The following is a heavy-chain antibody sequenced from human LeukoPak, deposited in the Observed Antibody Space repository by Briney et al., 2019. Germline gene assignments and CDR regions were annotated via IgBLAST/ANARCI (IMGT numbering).Heavy chain of an antibody. J-gene: IGHJ4*02. CDR3: AGRGSGSYFDY. V-gene: IGHV3-23*01. Sequence: GGSLRLSCAASGFTFSTYGMNWVRQAPGKGLEWVSAISGSGGSTYYADSVKGRFTISRDNSKNTLYLQMNSLRAEDTAVYYCAGRGSGSYFDYWGQGTLVTVSS. CDR1: GFTFSTYG. D-gene: IGHD3-10*01. CDR2: ISGSGGST.